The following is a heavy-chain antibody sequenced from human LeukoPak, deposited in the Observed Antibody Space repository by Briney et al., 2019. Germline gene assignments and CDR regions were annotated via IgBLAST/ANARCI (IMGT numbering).Heavy chain of an antibody. Sequence: PSETLSPTCTVSGGSISSYYWSWIRQPPGKGLEWIGYIYYSGSTNYNPSLKSRVTISVDTSKNQFSLELSSVTAADTAVYYCASAGGYSYGSFDYWGQGTLVTVSS. D-gene: IGHD5-18*01. CDR1: GGSISSYY. CDR3: ASAGGYSYGSFDY. J-gene: IGHJ4*02. CDR2: IYYSGST. V-gene: IGHV4-59*01.